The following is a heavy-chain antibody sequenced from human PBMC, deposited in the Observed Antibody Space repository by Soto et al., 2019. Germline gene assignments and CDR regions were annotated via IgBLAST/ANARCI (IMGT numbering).Heavy chain of an antibody. Sequence: PSETLSLTCAVYGGSFSGYYWSWIRQPPGKGLEWIGEINHSGSTNYNPSLKSRVTISVDTSKNQFSLKLSSVTAADTAVYYRASSVSRRAPLRFPSFDYWGQGTLVTVSS. CDR2: INHSGST. D-gene: IGHD5-12*01. CDR3: ASSVSRRAPLRFPSFDY. J-gene: IGHJ4*02. V-gene: IGHV4-34*01. CDR1: GGSFSGYY.